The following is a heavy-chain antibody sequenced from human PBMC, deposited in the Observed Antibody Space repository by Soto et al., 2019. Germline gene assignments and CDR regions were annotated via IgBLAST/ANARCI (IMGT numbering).Heavy chain of an antibody. D-gene: IGHD1-20*01. CDR2: TPYTGNT. Sequence: AETLSLTCVVSGVSVTSHHWSWIRQVPGQGLEWIAYTPYTGNTNYNPSLQSRGTISLDTSKNQLSLKLTSMTAADTAVDYCAERMHAGLTHCFYHWGQGNLVTVSS. V-gene: IGHV4-59*02. J-gene: IGHJ5*02. CDR3: AERMHAGLTHCFYH. CDR1: GVSVTSHH.